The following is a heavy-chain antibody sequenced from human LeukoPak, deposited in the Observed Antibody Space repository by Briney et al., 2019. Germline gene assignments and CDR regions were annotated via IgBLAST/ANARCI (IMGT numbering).Heavy chain of an antibody. Sequence: SQTLSLTCTVSGGSISSGGYYWSWIRQPPGKGLEWIVYIYHSGSTYYNPSLKSRVTISVDRSKNQFSLKLSSVTAADTAVYYCAKAKITLIVVANPNSGALDIWGQGTMVTVSS. CDR2: IYHSGST. CDR1: GGSISSGGYY. J-gene: IGHJ3*02. D-gene: IGHD3-22*01. CDR3: AKAKITLIVVANPNSGALDI. V-gene: IGHV4-30-2*01.